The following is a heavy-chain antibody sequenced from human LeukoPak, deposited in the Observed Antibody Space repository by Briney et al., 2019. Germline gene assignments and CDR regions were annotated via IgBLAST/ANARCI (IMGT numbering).Heavy chain of an antibody. CDR3: ARDRQWLVHSAFDI. D-gene: IGHD6-19*01. V-gene: IGHV3-21*01. J-gene: IGHJ3*02. Sequence: GGSLRLSCVASGFTFSSYSMNWVRQAPGKGLEWVSSISSSSSYIYYADSVKGRFTISRDNAKNSLYLQMNSLRAEDTAVYYCARDRQWLVHSAFDIWGQGTMVTVSS. CDR2: ISSSSSYI. CDR1: GFTFSSYS.